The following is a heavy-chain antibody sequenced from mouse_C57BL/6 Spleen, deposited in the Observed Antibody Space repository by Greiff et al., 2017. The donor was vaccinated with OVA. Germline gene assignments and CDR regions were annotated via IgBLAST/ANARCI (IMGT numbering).Heavy chain of an antibody. Sequence: VKVVESGPELVKPGASVKISCKASGYAFSSSWMNWVKQRPGKGLEWIGRIYPGDGDTNYNGKFKGKATLTADKSSSTAYMQLSSLTSEDSAVYVCARSLYDGYHWFAYWGQGTLVTVSA. J-gene: IGHJ3*01. CDR3: ARSLYDGYHWFAY. V-gene: IGHV1-82*01. CDR1: GYAFSSSW. D-gene: IGHD2-3*01. CDR2: IYPGDGDT.